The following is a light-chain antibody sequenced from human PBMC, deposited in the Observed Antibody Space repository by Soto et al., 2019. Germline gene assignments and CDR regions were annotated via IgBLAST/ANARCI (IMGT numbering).Light chain of an antibody. J-gene: IGKJ5*01. V-gene: IGKV1-9*01. CDR1: QGISSY. Sequence: DIQLTQSPSFLSAAIGDRVTITCQASQGISSYLAWYQQKPGKAPKLLIYAASTLQSGVPSRFSGSGSGTEFTLTISSLLPEDFATYYCQHLDSYSTFGQGTRLEIK. CDR2: AAS. CDR3: QHLDSYST.